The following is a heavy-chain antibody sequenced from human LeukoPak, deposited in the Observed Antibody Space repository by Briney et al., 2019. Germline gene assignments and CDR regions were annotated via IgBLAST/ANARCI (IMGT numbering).Heavy chain of an antibody. D-gene: IGHD6-13*01. Sequence: SETLSLTCTVSGGSISSGAYYWNWIRQHPGKGLEWIGYIYHSGSAYYNPSLKSRITISVDTSKNHFSLKLSSVTVADTAVYYCATSGYSSSWLGVFDYWGQGTLVAVSS. CDR2: IYHSGSA. J-gene: IGHJ4*02. CDR3: ATSGYSSSWLGVFDY. CDR1: GGSISSGAYY. V-gene: IGHV4-31*03.